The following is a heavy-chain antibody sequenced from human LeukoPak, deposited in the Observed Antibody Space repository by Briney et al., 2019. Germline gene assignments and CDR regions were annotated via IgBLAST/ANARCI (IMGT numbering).Heavy chain of an antibody. J-gene: IGHJ4*02. Sequence: GGSLRLSCTASGFTFSTYTMNWVRQAPGKGLEWVSSINSRSSYIYYADSVKGRFTISRDNAKNSLYLQMNSLRAEDTAVYYCARDLPYCSGGSCLFDHWGQGSLVTGSS. V-gene: IGHV3-21*01. D-gene: IGHD2-15*01. CDR3: ARDLPYCSGGSCLFDH. CDR1: GFTFSTYT. CDR2: INSRSSYI.